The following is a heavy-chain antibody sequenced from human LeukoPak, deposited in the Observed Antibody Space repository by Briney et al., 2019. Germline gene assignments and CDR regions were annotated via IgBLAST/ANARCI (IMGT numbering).Heavy chain of an antibody. J-gene: IGHJ5*02. CDR2: MNPNSGNT. CDR3: ARGGTDFWSGYIVNWFDP. D-gene: IGHD3-3*01. Sequence: ASVKVSCKASGYTFTSYDINWVRQATGLGLEWMGWMNPNSGNTGYAQKFQGRVTMTRNTSISTAYMELSSLRSEDTAVYYCARGGTDFWSGYIVNWFDPWGQGTLVTVSS. V-gene: IGHV1-8*01. CDR1: GYTFTSYD.